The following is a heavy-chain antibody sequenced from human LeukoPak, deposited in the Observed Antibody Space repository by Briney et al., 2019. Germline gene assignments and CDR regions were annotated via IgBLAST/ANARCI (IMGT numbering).Heavy chain of an antibody. Sequence: GGSLRLSCAASGFTFSSYAMSRVRQAPGKGLEWVSAISGSGGSTYYADSVKGRFTISRDNSKNTLYLQMNSLRAEDTAVYYCARDTFHYYDSSGYYFDYWGQGTLVTVSS. D-gene: IGHD3-22*01. CDR1: GFTFSSYA. CDR2: ISGSGGST. J-gene: IGHJ4*02. CDR3: ARDTFHYYDSSGYYFDY. V-gene: IGHV3-23*01.